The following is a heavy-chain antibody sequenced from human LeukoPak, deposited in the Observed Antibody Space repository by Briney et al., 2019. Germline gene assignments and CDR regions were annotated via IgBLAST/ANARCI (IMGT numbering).Heavy chain of an antibody. Sequence: ASVKVSCKASGYTFTSYDINWVRQATGQGLEWMGWMNPNSGNTGYAQKFQGRVTMTRNTSISTAYMEPSSLRSEDTAVYYCARTYCSSTSCYVYYMDVWGKGTTVTVSS. CDR2: MNPNSGNT. J-gene: IGHJ6*03. V-gene: IGHV1-8*01. D-gene: IGHD2-2*01. CDR1: GYTFTSYD. CDR3: ARTYCSSTSCYVYYMDV.